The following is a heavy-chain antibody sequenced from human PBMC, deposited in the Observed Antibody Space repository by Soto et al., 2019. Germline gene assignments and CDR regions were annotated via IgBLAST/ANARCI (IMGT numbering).Heavy chain of an antibody. CDR2: ISPKSGGT. CDR1: GYTFTGYY. D-gene: IGHD1-7*01. Sequence: QVQLVQSGAEVKESGASVKVSCKASGYTFTGYYIHWVRQAPGQGLEWVGEISPKSGGTRYAQKFQGRVTMTKATSISTVYMELSNLSPDDTAVYYCGRGRSGELVVFYWGQGTLVTVHS. J-gene: IGHJ4*02. V-gene: IGHV1-2*02. CDR3: GRGRSGELVVFY.